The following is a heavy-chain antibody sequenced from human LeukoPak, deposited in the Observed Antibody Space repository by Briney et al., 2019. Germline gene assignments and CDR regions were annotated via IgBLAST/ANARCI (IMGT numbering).Heavy chain of an antibody. D-gene: IGHD6-19*01. CDR1: GGSFSGYY. CDR3: ARWSPYSSGWYGRGVDY. V-gene: IGHV4-34*01. Sequence: SETLSLTCAVYGGSFSGYYWSWIRQPPGKGLEWIGEINHSGSTNYNPSLKSRVTISVDTSKNQFSLKLSSVTAADTAVYYCARWSPYSSGWYGRGVDYWGQGTLVTASS. J-gene: IGHJ4*02. CDR2: INHSGST.